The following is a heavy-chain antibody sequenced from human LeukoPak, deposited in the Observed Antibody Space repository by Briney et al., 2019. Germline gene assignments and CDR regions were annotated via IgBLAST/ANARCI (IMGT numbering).Heavy chain of an antibody. CDR1: GFTSSSYA. V-gene: IGHV3-23*01. D-gene: IGHD5-18*01. J-gene: IGHJ4*02. Sequence: PGGSLRLSCAASGFTSSSYAMSWVHQAPGKGLEWVSAISGSGGSTYYADSVKGRFTISRDNSKNTLYLQMNSLRAEDTAVYYCAKGSTWIQLWLPPAYYFDYWGQGTLVTVSS. CDR2: ISGSGGST. CDR3: AKGSTWIQLWLPPAYYFDY.